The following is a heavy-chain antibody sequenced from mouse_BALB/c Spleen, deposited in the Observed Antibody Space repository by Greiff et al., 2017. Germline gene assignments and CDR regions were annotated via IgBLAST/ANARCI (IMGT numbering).Heavy chain of an antibody. Sequence: EVKLVESGPGLVKPSQSLSLTCTVTGYSITSDYAWNWIRQFPGNKLEWMGYISYSGSTSYNPSLKSRISITRDTSKNQFFLQLNSVTTEDTATYYCARDYYGSQAWFAYWGQGTLVTVSA. CDR1: GYSITSDYA. CDR3: ARDYYGSQAWFAY. V-gene: IGHV3-2*02. D-gene: IGHD1-1*01. J-gene: IGHJ3*01. CDR2: ISYSGST.